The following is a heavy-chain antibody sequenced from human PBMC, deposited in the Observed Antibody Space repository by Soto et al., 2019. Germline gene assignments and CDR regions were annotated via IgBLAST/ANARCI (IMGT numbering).Heavy chain of an antibody. CDR3: ASSYGDYVSY. D-gene: IGHD4-17*01. CDR1: GGSISSSSYY. J-gene: IGHJ4*02. CDR2: IYYSGST. Sequence: QLQLQESGPGLVKPSETLSLTCTVSGGSISSSSYYWGWIRQPPGKGLEWIGSIYYSGSTYYNPSLKSRVPISVAPSENQFSLKLSSVTAADTAVYYCASSYGDYVSYWGQGTLVTVSS. V-gene: IGHV4-39*01.